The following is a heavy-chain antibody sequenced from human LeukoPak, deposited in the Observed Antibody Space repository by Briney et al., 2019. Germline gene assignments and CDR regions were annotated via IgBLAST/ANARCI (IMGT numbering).Heavy chain of an antibody. CDR2: IFYSGST. Sequence: SSETLSFTSTGSGFSFGSGSSCWGWLRQPPGKGLEWIGNIFYSGSTYYNPSLKSRATISADTFANQFPLNLSSVTTADTAVYYCARVMHTGSSSISFWGQGTLVTASA. CDR1: GFSFGSGSSC. V-gene: IGHV4-39*01. D-gene: IGHD3-16*01. J-gene: IGHJ4*02. CDR3: ARVMHTGSSSISF.